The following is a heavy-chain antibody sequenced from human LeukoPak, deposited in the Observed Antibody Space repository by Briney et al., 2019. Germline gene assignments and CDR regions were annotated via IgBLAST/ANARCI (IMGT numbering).Heavy chain of an antibody. CDR1: GGSISSYY. D-gene: IGHD2-21*01. CDR2: IYNRGTT. CDR3: VRLVVDSRGIKEVAVEN. V-gene: IGHV4-59*08. Sequence: SETLSLTCTVSGGSISSYYWSWIRQPAGKGLEWIGYIYNRGTTNYNPSLKSRITMPMDTSKNQFSLNLRSVTAADTAVYYCVRLVVDSRGIKEVAVENWGQGTLVTVSS. J-gene: IGHJ4*02.